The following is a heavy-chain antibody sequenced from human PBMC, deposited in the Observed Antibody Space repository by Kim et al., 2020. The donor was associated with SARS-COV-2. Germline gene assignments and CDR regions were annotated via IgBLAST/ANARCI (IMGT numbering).Heavy chain of an antibody. CDR2: K. D-gene: IGHD5-12*01. Sequence: KNYADSGKGRFTISRDNSKTTLYLQISSLRAEDTAVYYGARDRATHYFDYWGQGTLVTVSS. CDR3: ARDRATHYFDY. J-gene: IGHJ4*02. V-gene: IGHV3-30*15.